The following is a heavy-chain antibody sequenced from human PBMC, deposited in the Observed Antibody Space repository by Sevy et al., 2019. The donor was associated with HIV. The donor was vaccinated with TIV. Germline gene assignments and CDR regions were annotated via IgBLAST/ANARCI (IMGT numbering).Heavy chain of an antibody. CDR2: ISASGGST. J-gene: IGHJ4*02. V-gene: IGHV3-23*01. D-gene: IGHD1-26*01. CDR1: GFIFNSYV. Sequence: GGYLRLSCAASGFIFNSYVMSWVRQAPGKGLEWVSGISASGGSTFYADSVKGRFTISRDNFKNALYLEMNSLRVEDTAVYYCAGARMGAKGFDYWGQGTLVTVSS. CDR3: AGARMGAKGFDY.